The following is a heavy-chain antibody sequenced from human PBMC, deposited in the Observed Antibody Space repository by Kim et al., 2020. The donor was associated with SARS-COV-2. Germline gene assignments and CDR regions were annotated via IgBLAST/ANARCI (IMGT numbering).Heavy chain of an antibody. CDR1: GYTFTTYA. Sequence: ASVKVSCKASGYTFTTYAMQWVRQAPGQGLEWKGWINPTRGKTKYSDTFQGRVTITRDTSARTAYMELSSLRPEDTAVYYCARSVANMPPGMDVWGQGTTGTVAS. V-gene: IGHV1-3*01. CDR3: ARSVANMPPGMDV. J-gene: IGHJ6*02. CDR2: INPTRGKT. D-gene: IGHD2-2*01.